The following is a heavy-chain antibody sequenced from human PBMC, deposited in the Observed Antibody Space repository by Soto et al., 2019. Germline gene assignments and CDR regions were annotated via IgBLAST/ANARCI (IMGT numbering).Heavy chain of an antibody. CDR3: ASLVRENYGFNWFDP. CDR1: GGTFSSYA. CDR2: IIPIFDTA. J-gene: IGHJ5*02. Sequence: QVQLVQSGAEVKKPGSSVKVSCKASGGTFSSYAISWVRQAPGQGLEWMGGIIPIFDTANYAQKFQGRVTITADKSTSTAYMELSSLRSEDTAVYYCASLVRENYGFNWFDPWGQGTLVTVSS. D-gene: IGHD4-17*01. V-gene: IGHV1-69*06.